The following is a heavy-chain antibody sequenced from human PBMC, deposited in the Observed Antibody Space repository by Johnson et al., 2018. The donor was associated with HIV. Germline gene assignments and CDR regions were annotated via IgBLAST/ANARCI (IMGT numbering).Heavy chain of an antibody. CDR2: IYTGGNT. Sequence: VQLVESGGGLIQPGGSLRLSCAASGFIVSSDYMSWVRQAPGKGLEWVSFIYTGGNTYYPDSVKGRFTISRDKSKNTLYLQMNSLRAEDTAVYYCAIVPSSSWSPDAFDIWGQGTMVTVSS. D-gene: IGHD6-13*01. J-gene: IGHJ3*02. V-gene: IGHV3-53*01. CDR3: AIVPSSSWSPDAFDI. CDR1: GFIVSSDY.